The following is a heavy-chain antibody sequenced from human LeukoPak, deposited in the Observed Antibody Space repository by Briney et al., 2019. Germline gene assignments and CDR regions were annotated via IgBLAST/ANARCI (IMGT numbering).Heavy chain of an antibody. D-gene: IGHD1-26*01. V-gene: IGHV3-7*01. J-gene: IGHJ4*02. CDR2: IKQDGTEI. CDR3: ARDKVVGATFFDY. Sequence: GGSLRLSCAASGFTFSSHWMSWVRQAPGKGPEWVANIKQDGTEIYYVDSVKGRFTISRDNAKNSLYLQMNSLRDEDTALYYCARDKVVGATFFDYWGQGTLVTVSS. CDR1: GFTFSSHW.